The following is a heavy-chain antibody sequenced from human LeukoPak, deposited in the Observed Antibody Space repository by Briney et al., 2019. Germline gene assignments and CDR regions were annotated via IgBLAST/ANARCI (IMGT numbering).Heavy chain of an antibody. J-gene: IGHJ4*02. D-gene: IGHD4-23*01. CDR1: NGSISSYY. CDR2: IYTSGNT. CDR3: AREGTTVVTRALDY. Sequence: SETLSLTCTVPNGSISSYYWSWIRQPAGKGLEWIGRIYTSGNTNYNPSLKSRVTMSVDTSKNQLSLKLSSVTAADTAMYYCAREGTTVVTRALDYWGQGTLVTVSS. V-gene: IGHV4-4*07.